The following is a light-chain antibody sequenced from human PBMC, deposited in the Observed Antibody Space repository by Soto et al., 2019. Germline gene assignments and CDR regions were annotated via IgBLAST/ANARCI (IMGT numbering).Light chain of an antibody. J-gene: IGLJ2*01. Sequence: QSALTQPASVSGSPGQSITISCTGTSSDVGSYDLVSWLQHHPGKAPKLIIFEDTKRPSGVSNRFSGSKSGNTASLTISGLQAEDEAGYYCCSYAGSYTVLFGGGTKLTVL. CDR1: SSDVGSYDL. V-gene: IGLV2-23*01. CDR2: EDT. CDR3: CSYAGSYTVL.